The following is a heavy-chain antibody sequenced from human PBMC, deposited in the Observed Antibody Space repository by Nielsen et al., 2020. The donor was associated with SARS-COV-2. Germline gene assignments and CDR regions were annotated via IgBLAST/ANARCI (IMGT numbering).Heavy chain of an antibody. D-gene: IGHD3-9*01. J-gene: IGHJ4*02. V-gene: IGHV3-21*04. CDR2: ISSSSSYI. CDR1: GFTFSSYS. Sequence: GGSLRLSCAASGFTFSSYSMNWVRQAPGKGLEWVSSISSSSSYIYYADSVKGRFTISRDNAKNSLYLQMNSLRAEDTAVYYCARDRPDYDILTGSLFWGQGTLVTVSS. CDR3: ARDRPDYDILTGSLF.